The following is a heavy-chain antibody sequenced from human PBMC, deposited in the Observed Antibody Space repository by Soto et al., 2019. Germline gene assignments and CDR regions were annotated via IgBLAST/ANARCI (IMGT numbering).Heavy chain of an antibody. V-gene: IGHV3-7*01. J-gene: IGHJ6*03. D-gene: IGHD3-3*01. CDR3: VSGIFGVFITPAPYYYYDMDV. CDR1: GFTFSRSW. Sequence: EVQLVESGGGLVQPGGSLRLSCAASGFTFSRSWMSWVRQAPGKGLEWVANIKQDGSEKYYVDSVKGRFSISRDNAKNSLNLQMNSLRVEDTAVYYCVSGIFGVFITPAPYYYYDMDVWGKGTTVTVSS. CDR2: IKQDGSEK.